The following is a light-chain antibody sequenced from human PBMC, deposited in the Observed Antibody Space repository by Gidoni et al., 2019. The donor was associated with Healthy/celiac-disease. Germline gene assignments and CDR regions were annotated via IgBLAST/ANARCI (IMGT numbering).Light chain of an antibody. Sequence: EIVLTQYPATLSFSPGERATISCRASQSVSSYLAWYQQKPGQDPRLLIYDATNRATGIPARFSGSGSGTDFTLTISSLEPEDFAVYYCQQRSNWPPLYTFGQGTKLEVK. J-gene: IGKJ2*01. CDR2: DAT. V-gene: IGKV3-11*01. CDR1: QSVSSY. CDR3: QQRSNWPPLYT.